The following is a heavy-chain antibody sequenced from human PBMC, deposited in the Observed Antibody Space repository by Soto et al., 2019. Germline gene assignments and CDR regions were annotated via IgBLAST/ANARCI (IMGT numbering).Heavy chain of an antibody. CDR3: AKGSFGFDY. V-gene: IGHV3-23*01. Sequence: GGSLRLSCAASGVTFTSYAMTWVRQVPGEGLQWVSSISKSGDSTYYADSVKGRFTTSRDNSKNTLYLQMNSLRAEDAAIYYCAKGSFGFDYWGQGTLVTVSS. D-gene: IGHD3-10*01. J-gene: IGHJ4*02. CDR1: GVTFTSYA. CDR2: ISKSGDST.